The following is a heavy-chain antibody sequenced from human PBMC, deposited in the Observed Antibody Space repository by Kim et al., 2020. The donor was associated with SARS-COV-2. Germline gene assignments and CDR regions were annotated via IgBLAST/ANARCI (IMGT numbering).Heavy chain of an antibody. D-gene: IGHD5-18*01. CDR2: INHSGST. CDR1: GGSFSGYY. CDR3: ARGPRGYSYGYERDFDY. J-gene: IGHJ4*02. V-gene: IGHV4-34*01. Sequence: SETLSLTCAVYGGSFSGYYWSWIRQPPGKGLEWIGEINHSGSTNYNPSLKSRVTISVDTSKNQFSLKLSSVTAADTAVYYCARGPRGYSYGYERDFDYWGQGTLVTVSS.